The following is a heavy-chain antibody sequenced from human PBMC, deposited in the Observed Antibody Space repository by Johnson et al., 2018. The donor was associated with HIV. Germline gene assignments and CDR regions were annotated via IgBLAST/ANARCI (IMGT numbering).Heavy chain of an antibody. J-gene: IGHJ3*02. CDR1: GFTFDDYA. CDR2: ISWNGGNT. Sequence: VHLVESGGGLVQPGRSLRLSCAAFGFTFDDYAMHWVRQAPGKGLEWVSGISWNGGNTGYADSVKGRFTISRDNARNSLYLQMNSLRAEDTAFYYCARDRRNYYDSSGYADYDAFDIWGQGTMVTVSS. CDR3: ARDRRNYYDSSGYADYDAFDI. D-gene: IGHD3-22*01. V-gene: IGHV3-9*01.